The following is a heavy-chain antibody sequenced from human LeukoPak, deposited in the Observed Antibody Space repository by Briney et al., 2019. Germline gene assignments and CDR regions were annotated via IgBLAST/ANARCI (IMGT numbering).Heavy chain of an antibody. CDR1: GYTFTSYA. CDR3: ARGDYDILTGYSPVDY. V-gene: IGHV1-3*01. D-gene: IGHD3-9*01. CDR2: INAGNGNT. Sequence: ASVKVSCKASGYTFTSYAMHWVRQAPGQRLEWMGWINAGNGNTKYSQKFQGRVTITRDTSASTAYMELSPVTAADTAVYYCARGDYDILTGYSPVDYWGQGTLVTVSS. J-gene: IGHJ4*02.